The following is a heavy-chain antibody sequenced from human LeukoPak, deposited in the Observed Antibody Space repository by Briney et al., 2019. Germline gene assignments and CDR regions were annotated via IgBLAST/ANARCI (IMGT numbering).Heavy chain of an antibody. CDR1: GFTFSSCW. V-gene: IGHV3-74*01. CDR3: ERVTSLTGTIFDS. Sequence: GGSLRLSCAASGFTFSSCWMHWVRQDPGKGLVWVARINSDGSSTSYADSVKGRFTISRDNAKNTLYLQMSILRVEDTAVYYCERVTSLTGTIFDSWGKGTLVTVSS. CDR2: INSDGSST. D-gene: IGHD1-7*01. J-gene: IGHJ4*02.